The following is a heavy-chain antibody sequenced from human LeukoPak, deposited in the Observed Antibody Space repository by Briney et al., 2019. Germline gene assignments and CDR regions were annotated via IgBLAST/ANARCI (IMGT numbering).Heavy chain of an antibody. Sequence: ASVKVSCKVSGYTLTELSMHWVRQAPGKGLEWMGGFDPEDGETIYAQKFQGRVTMTEDTSTDTAYMELSSLRSEDTAVYYCATVSILGDFGVVSIPLGAFDIWGQGTMVTVSS. CDR3: ATVSILGDFGVVSIPLGAFDI. D-gene: IGHD3-3*01. CDR1: GYTLTELS. V-gene: IGHV1-24*01. J-gene: IGHJ3*02. CDR2: FDPEDGET.